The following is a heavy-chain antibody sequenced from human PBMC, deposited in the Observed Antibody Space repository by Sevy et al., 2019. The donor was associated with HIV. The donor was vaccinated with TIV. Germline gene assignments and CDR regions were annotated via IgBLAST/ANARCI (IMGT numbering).Heavy chain of an antibody. Sequence: ASVKVSCKASGYTFTNYALHWVRQAPGQSLEWMGWINVGNGNTRYSQKFQDRFTITRGTSASTAYMELNSLTSEDTAVYYCARDITAACKGLDYWGQGTLVTVSS. D-gene: IGHD1-20*01. V-gene: IGHV1-3*01. J-gene: IGHJ4*02. CDR1: GYTFTNYA. CDR3: ARDITAACKGLDY. CDR2: INVGNGNT.